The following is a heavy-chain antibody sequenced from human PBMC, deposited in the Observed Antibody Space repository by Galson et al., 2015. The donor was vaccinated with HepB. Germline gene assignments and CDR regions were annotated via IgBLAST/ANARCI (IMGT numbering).Heavy chain of an antibody. CDR1: GYNFINNG. Sequence: SVKVSCKASGYNFINNGISWVRQAPGQGLEWMGWISGYNGDTDYAQKFQGRVTMTTDTSANTAYMELRSLRSDDTAIYYCARGAVVVAVGATENNWFDPWGRGTLVTVSS. CDR2: ISGYNGDT. D-gene: IGHD2-15*01. J-gene: IGHJ5*02. CDR3: ARGAVVVAVGATENNWFDP. V-gene: IGHV1-18*01.